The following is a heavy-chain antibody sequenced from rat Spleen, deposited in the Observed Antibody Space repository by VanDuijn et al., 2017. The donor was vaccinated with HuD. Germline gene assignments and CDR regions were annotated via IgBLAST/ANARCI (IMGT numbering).Heavy chain of an antibody. CDR3: TTDGQGARFAY. CDR1: GFLFSDYD. Sequence: EVQLVESGGGLVQPGRSMNLSCAASGFLFSDYDMAWVRQAPKKGLEWVAYISFDGGITYYRDSVKGRFTISRDNAKSTLYLQMDSLRSEDTATYYCTTDGQGARFAYWGQGTLVTVSS. CDR2: ISFDGGIT. D-gene: IGHD5-1*01. V-gene: IGHV5-20*01. J-gene: IGHJ3*01.